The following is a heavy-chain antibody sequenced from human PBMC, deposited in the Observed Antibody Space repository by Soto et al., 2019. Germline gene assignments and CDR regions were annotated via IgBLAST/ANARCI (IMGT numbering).Heavy chain of an antibody. Sequence: SQTLSLTCTVSGYSISSGYYWGWIRQPPGKGLEWIGSIYHSGSTYYNPSLKSRVTISVDTSKTQFSLKLSSVTAADTAVYYCASEGGKDAFDIWGQGTMVTVSS. J-gene: IGHJ3*02. D-gene: IGHD2-15*01. V-gene: IGHV4-38-2*02. CDR1: GYSISSGYY. CDR3: ASEGGKDAFDI. CDR2: IYHSGST.